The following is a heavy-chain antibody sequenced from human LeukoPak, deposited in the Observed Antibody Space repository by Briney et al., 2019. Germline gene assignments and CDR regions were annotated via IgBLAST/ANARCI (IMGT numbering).Heavy chain of an antibody. CDR2: IYSGGTT. V-gene: IGHV3-66*01. CDR1: GFNVSSSF. J-gene: IGHJ4*02. Sequence: GGSLRLSCAASGFNVSSSFLSWVRQAPGKGLEYVSVIYSGGTTYYADSVKGRFTISRDNSKNTVHLQMNSLRAEDTAVYYYARAQGGGFDYWGQGTLVTVSA. CDR3: ARAQGGGFDY.